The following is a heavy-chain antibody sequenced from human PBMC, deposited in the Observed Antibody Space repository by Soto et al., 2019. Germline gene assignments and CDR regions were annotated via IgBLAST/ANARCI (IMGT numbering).Heavy chain of an antibody. CDR1: GFALSSYS. V-gene: IGHV3-21*01. J-gene: IGHJ3*01. D-gene: IGHD2-21*01. Sequence: EVQLVESGGRLVKPGGSLRLSCAVSGFALSSYSIAWVRQAPGKGLEWVSFTFNYAGRLYYSDSVKGRFGISRDDAKNSVSLQMNSLRAEDTAVYYCARKEGYGGGGYCFPSAFDLRGQGTVVTVSS. CDR2: TFNYAGRL. CDR3: ARKEGYGGGGYCFPSAFDL.